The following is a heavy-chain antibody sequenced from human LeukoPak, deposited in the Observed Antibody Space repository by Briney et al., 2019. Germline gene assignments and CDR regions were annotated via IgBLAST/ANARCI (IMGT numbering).Heavy chain of an antibody. CDR2: IKQDGSEK. Sequence: PGGSLRLSCAASGFIFSSYWMSWVRQAPGKGLEWVANIKQDGSEKYYVDSVKGRFTISRDNAKNSLYLQMNSLRAEDTAVYYCARGGGYGSGYWGQGTLVTVSS. J-gene: IGHJ4*02. CDR1: GFIFSSYW. D-gene: IGHD5-12*01. V-gene: IGHV3-7*01. CDR3: ARGGGYGSGY.